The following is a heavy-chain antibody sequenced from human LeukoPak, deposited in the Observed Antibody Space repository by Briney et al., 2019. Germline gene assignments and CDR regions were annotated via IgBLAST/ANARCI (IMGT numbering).Heavy chain of an antibody. J-gene: IGHJ5*02. CDR2: ISGSTRTI. Sequence: GGSLGLSCAASGFTFSSYSMNWVRQAPGKGLEWVSYISGSTRTIYYADSVKGRFTISRDNAKNSLYLQMNSLRAEDTAVYYCTRASAGQGGNWLDPWGQGTLVTVSS. CDR1: GFTFSSYS. V-gene: IGHV3-48*04. D-gene: IGHD6-13*01. CDR3: TRASAGQGGNWLDP.